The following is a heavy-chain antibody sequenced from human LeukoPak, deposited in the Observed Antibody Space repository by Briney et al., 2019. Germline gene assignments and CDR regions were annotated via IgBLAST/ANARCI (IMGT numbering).Heavy chain of an antibody. V-gene: IGHV1-18*04. CDR3: ARDRYSSGWDYYYYYYGMDV. CDR1: GYTVTSYY. CDR2: ISAYNGNT. D-gene: IGHD6-19*01. Sequence: ASVKVSCKASGYTVTSYYMHWVRQAPGQGLEWMGWISAYNGNTNYAQKLQGRVTMTTDTSTSTAYMELRSLRSDDTAVYYCARDRYSSGWDYYYYYYGMDVWGQGTTVTVSS. J-gene: IGHJ6*02.